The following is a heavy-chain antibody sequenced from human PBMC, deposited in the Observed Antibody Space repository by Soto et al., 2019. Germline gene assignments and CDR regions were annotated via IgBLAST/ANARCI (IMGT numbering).Heavy chain of an antibody. J-gene: IGHJ6*02. D-gene: IGHD6-13*01. V-gene: IGHV4-39*01. CDR1: GGSTSSSSYY. CDR2: IYYSGST. Sequence: QLQLQESGPGLVKPSETLSLTCTVSGGSTSSSSYYWGWIRQPPGKGLEWIGSIYYSGSTYYNPSLKSRVTISVDTSKNQFSLKLSSVTAADTAVYYCARQAAGSIYYYYYYGMDVWGQGTTVTVSS. CDR3: ARQAAGSIYYYYYYGMDV.